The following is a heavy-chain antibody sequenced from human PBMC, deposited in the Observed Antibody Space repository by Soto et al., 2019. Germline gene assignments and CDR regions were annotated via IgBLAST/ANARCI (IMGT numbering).Heavy chain of an antibody. D-gene: IGHD6-13*01. J-gene: IGHJ4*02. CDR1: GYTFTSYG. CDR2: KSAYNGNT. V-gene: IGHV1-18*04. Sequence: ASVKVSCKASGYTFTSYGISWVRQPPRQGLEWTGEKSAYNGNTNHPQKRQGRVTMATHTSTSTAYMELSSPRSDDTAVYDCARATYSSSFSDYWGQGTLLTVTS. CDR3: ARATYSSSFSDY.